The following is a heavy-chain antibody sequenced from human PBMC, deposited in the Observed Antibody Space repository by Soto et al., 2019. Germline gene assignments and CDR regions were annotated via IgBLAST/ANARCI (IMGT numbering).Heavy chain of an antibody. Sequence: QVQLMQSGTEVQKPGASVTASCKASGYTSADFGISWVRQAPGQGREWLGWVRGTNGASNPAPKVQGRITMTLDTPTGCSYTALRSLRSDDTASYYCVRDQKYFRVNGNWFDSWGQGTLVSVSS. V-gene: IGHV1-18*04. CDR3: VRDQKYFRVNGNWFDS. CDR1: GYTSADFG. CDR2: VRGTNGAS. J-gene: IGHJ5*01. D-gene: IGHD2-2*01.